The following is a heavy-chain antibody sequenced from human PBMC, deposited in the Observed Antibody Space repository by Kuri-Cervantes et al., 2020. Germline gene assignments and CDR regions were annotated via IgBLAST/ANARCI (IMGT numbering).Heavy chain of an antibody. D-gene: IGHD3-10*01. V-gene: IGHV4-30-4*01. Sequence: LRLSCTVSGGSISSGDYYWSWIRQPPGKGLEWIGYIYYSGSTYYNPSLKSRVTISVDTSRNQFSLKLSSVTAADTAVYYCARGHELLWFGEPIWGDAFDIWGQGTMVTVSS. CDR3: ARGHELLWFGEPIWGDAFDI. J-gene: IGHJ3*02. CDR2: IYYSGST. CDR1: GGSISSGDYY.